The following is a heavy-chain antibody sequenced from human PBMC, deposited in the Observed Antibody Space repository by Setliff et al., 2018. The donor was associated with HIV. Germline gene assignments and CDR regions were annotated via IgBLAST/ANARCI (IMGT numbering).Heavy chain of an antibody. CDR2: IYHSGST. D-gene: IGHD1-20*01. CDR3: ARLNNGAHYFHFDY. Sequence: ETLSLTCAVSDYSISSGYYWGWIRQPPGKGLEWIGGIYHSGSTYYNPSLKSRVTISVDTSKNHFSLKLSSVTAADTAVYYCARLNNGAHYFHFDYWGQGTLVTVSS. CDR1: DYSISSGYY. J-gene: IGHJ4*02. V-gene: IGHV4-38-2*01.